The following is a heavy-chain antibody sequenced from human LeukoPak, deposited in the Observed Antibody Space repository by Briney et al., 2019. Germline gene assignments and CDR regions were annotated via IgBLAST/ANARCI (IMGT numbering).Heavy chain of an antibody. V-gene: IGHV3-23*01. J-gene: IGHJ4*02. CDR3: AKRQSGAYGDFDY. CDR1: GFTFSSYG. Sequence: PGGPLRLSCAASGFTFSSYGMSWVRQAPGKGLEWVSILSSSGSTTYYASSVKGRFTISRDNSKNTLYLQMNSLRAEDTALYYCAKRQSGAYGDFDYWGQGTLVTVSS. CDR2: LSSSGSTT. D-gene: IGHD1-26*01.